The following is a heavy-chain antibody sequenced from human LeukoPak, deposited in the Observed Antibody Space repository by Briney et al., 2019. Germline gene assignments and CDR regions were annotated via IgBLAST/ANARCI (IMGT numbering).Heavy chain of an antibody. CDR3: ASPDDYGDYEGDY. Sequence: GGSLRLSCAASGFTFSSYSMNWVRQAPGKGLEWVSYISSSSSTIYYADSVRGRFTISRDNAKNSLYLQMNSLRAEDTAVYYCASPDDYGDYEGDYWGQGTLVTVSS. V-gene: IGHV3-48*01. J-gene: IGHJ4*02. CDR2: ISSSSSTI. D-gene: IGHD4-17*01. CDR1: GFTFSSYS.